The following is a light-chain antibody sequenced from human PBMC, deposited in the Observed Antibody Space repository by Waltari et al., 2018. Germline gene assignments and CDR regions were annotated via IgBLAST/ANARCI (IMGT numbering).Light chain of an antibody. J-gene: IGLJ3*02. V-gene: IGLV2-14*01. CDR2: DVS. Sequence: QSALTQPASVSGSPGQSNPISCTGTSSAVGGYMYVSWYHQQPGKSPTLMIYDVSKRPSVVSNRFSGSTAGNTASLTSSGLQAEDEDDYYCTSYTSSPSWVFGGGTKLTVL. CDR1: SSAVGGYMY. CDR3: TSYTSSPSWV.